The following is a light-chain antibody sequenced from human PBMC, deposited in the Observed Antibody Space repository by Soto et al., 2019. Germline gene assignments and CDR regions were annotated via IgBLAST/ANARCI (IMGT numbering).Light chain of an antibody. Sequence: DIVMTQSPDSLAVSLGERATINCKSSRSLLHDSNKENSLAWYQKKPGQPPKLLFYWASTRESGVPERFSGSGSETDFTLTISSLRAEDVAVYYCQQYYGSPLTFGGGTKVDIK. CDR3: QQYYGSPLT. CDR1: RSLLHDSNKENS. V-gene: IGKV4-1*01. J-gene: IGKJ4*01. CDR2: WAS.